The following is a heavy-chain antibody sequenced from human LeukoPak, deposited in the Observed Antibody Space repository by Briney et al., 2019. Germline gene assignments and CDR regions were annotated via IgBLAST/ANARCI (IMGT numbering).Heavy chain of an antibody. J-gene: IGHJ6*03. V-gene: IGHV4-34*01. CDR1: GGSFSDYY. D-gene: IGHD3-10*01. Sequence: PSETLSLTCAVYGGSFSDYYRSWIRQPPGKGLEWIGEIYHSGSTNYNPSLKSRVTISVDTSKNQFSLKLSSVTAADTAVYYCARRPPCYYGSGCYSSFVCYYYMDVWGKGTTVTISS. CDR2: IYHSGST. CDR3: ARRPPCYYGSGCYSSFVCYYYMDV.